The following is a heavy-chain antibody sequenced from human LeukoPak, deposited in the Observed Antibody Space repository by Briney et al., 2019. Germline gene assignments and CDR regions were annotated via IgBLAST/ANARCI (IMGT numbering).Heavy chain of an antibody. J-gene: IGHJ4*02. V-gene: IGHV1-2*06. Sequence: GASVKVSCKASGYTFTGYYMHWVRQAPGQGLEWMGPINPNSGGTNYAQKFQGRVTMTRDTSISTAYMELSRLRSDDTAVYYCARDSPRYCSGGSCYGYWGQGTLVTVSS. CDR1: GYTFTGYY. CDR2: INPNSGGT. CDR3: ARDSPRYCSGGSCYGY. D-gene: IGHD2-15*01.